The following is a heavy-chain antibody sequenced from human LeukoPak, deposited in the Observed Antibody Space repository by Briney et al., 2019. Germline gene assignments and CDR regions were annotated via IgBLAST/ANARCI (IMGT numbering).Heavy chain of an antibody. V-gene: IGHV1-8*01. CDR2: MNPNSGNT. CDR3: ARGESHITLIVVVQRKFDP. D-gene: IGHD3-22*01. CDR1: GYTFTSYD. J-gene: IGHJ5*02. Sequence: GASVKVSCKASGYTFTSYDINWVRQATGQGLEWMGWMNPNSGNTGYAQKFQGRVTMTRNTSISTAYMELSSLRSEDTAVYYCARGESHITLIVVVQRKFDPWGQGTLVTVSS.